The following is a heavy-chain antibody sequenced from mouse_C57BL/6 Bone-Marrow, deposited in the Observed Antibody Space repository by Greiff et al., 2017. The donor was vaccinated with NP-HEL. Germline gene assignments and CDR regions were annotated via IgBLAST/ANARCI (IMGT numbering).Heavy chain of an antibody. CDR1: GFTFSSYG. D-gene: IGHD1-1*01. CDR2: ISSGGSYT. J-gene: IGHJ3*01. Sequence: EVQRVESGGDLVKPGGSLKLSCAASGFTFSSYGMSWVRQTPDKRLEWVATISSGGSYTYYPDSVKGRFTISRDNAKNTLYLQMSSLKSEDTAMYYCARREVGEAYWGQGTLVTVSA. CDR3: ARREVGEAY. V-gene: IGHV5-6*01.